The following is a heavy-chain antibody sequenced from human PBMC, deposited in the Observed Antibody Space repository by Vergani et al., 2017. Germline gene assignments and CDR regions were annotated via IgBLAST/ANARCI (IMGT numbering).Heavy chain of an antibody. CDR1: GYSFTSYW. CDR2: IDPSDSYT. V-gene: IGHV5-10-1*03. CDR3: ARASTGGIAVAGNYYYYGMDV. Sequence: EVQLVQSGAEVKKPGESLRISCKGSGYSFTSYWISWVRQMPGKGLEWMGRIDPSDSYTNYSPSFQGHVTISADKSISTAYLQWSSLQASDTAMYYCARASTGGIAVAGNYYYYGMDVWGQGTTVTVSS. D-gene: IGHD6-19*01. J-gene: IGHJ6*02.